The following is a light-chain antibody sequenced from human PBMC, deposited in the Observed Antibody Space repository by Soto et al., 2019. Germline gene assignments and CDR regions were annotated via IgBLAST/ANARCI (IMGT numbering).Light chain of an antibody. CDR2: GAS. CDR1: QSVGSSY. CDR3: QQIDGSPWT. J-gene: IGKJ1*01. V-gene: IGKV3-20*01. Sequence: EIVLTQSPGTLYLSPLERATLSCRASQSVGSSYLAWYQQNPGRAPRLLIYGASRRATGIPDRFSGSGSGTEFTLTISRLEPEDFAMYYCQQIDGSPWTCGQGTKGDIK.